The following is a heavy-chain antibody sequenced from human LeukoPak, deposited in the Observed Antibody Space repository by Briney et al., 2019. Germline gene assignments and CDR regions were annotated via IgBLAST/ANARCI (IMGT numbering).Heavy chain of an antibody. V-gene: IGHV1-2*02. CDR2: INPNSGGT. J-gene: IGHJ5*02. CDR1: GYTFTGYY. Sequence: ASVKVSCKASGYTFTGYYMHWVRQAPGQGLEWMGWINPNSGGTNYAQKFQGRVTMTRDTSISTAYMELSRLRSDDTAVYYCAREGGRSSWSGPSYNWFDPCGQGTLVTVSS. CDR3: AREGGRSSWSGPSYNWFDP. D-gene: IGHD6-13*01.